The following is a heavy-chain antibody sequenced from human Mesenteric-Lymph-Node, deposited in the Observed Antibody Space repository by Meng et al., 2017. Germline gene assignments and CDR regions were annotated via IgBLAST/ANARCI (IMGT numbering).Heavy chain of an antibody. CDR2: IYSGGST. D-gene: IGHD6-13*01. J-gene: IGHJ5*02. V-gene: IGHV3-53*01. CDR1: GFTVSSNY. CDR3: ARDYSSSPLGWFDP. Sequence: GESLKISCAASGFTVSSNYMSWVRQAPGKGLEWVSVIYSGGSTYYADSVKGRFTISRDNSKNTLYLQMNSLRAEDTAVYYCARDYSSSPLGWFDPWGQGTLVTVSS.